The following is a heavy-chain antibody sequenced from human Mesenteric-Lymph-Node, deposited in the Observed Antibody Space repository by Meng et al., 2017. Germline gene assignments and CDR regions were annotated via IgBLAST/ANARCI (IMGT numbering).Heavy chain of an antibody. CDR2: IRSKAYGGTT. J-gene: IGHJ6*02. CDR1: GFTFGDYA. D-gene: IGHD3-3*01. Sequence: GESLKISCTASGFTFGDYAMSWFRQAPGKGLEWVGFIRSKAYGGTTEYAASVKGRFTISRDDSKSIAYLQMNSLKTEDTAVYYCTRVRFLEWSSYYYYYYGMDVWGQGTTVTVSS. CDR3: TRVRFLEWSSYYYYYYGMDV. V-gene: IGHV3-49*03.